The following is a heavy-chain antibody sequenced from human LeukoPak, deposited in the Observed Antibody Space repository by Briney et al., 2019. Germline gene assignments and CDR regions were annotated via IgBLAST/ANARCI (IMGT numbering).Heavy chain of an antibody. CDR1: GFTFSSYA. Sequence: GGSLRLSCAASGFTFSSYAMSWVRQAPGKGLEWVSATSGSGGSTYYADSVKGRFTISRDNSKNTLYLQLNSLRAEDTAVYYCAKGGVYCSSTSCYPFDYWGQRALVTVSS. D-gene: IGHD2-2*01. CDR2: TSGSGGST. J-gene: IGHJ4*02. CDR3: AKGGVYCSSTSCYPFDY. V-gene: IGHV3-23*01.